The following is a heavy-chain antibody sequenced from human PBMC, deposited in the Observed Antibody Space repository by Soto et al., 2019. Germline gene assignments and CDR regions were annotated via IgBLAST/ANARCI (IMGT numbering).Heavy chain of an antibody. CDR1: GFTFSSYA. J-gene: IGHJ6*02. CDR2: ISYDGSNK. D-gene: IGHD6-6*01. CDR3: AREYSSSATHHKFYYYYYYGMDV. V-gene: IGHV3-30-3*01. Sequence: ETGGGVVQPGRSLRLSCAASGFTFSSYAMHWVRQAPGKGLEWVAVISYDGSNKYYADSVKGRFTISRDNSKNTLYLQVNSLRAEDTAVYYRAREYSSSATHHKFYYYYYYGMDVWGQGTTVTVSS.